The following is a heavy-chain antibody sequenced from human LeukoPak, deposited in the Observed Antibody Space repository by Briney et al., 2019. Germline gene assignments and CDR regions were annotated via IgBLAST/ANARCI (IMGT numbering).Heavy chain of an antibody. CDR1: GFTFSSYE. CDR2: ICSSGTTI. Sequence: GGSLRLSCAASGFTFSSYEMNRVRQGQGKGLEGVSYICSSGTTIYYADSVKGRFTISRDNAKNSLYLQMNSLRAEDTAVYYCAEIGITMIGGVWGKGTTVTISS. J-gene: IGHJ6*04. CDR3: AEIGITMIGGV. D-gene: IGHD3-10*02. V-gene: IGHV3-48*03.